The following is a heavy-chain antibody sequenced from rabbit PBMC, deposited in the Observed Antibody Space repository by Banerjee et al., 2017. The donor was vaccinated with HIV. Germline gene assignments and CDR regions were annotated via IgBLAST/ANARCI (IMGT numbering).Heavy chain of an antibody. J-gene: IGHJ4*01. CDR3: ARDLAGVIGWNFDL. D-gene: IGHD4-1*01. CDR1: GFDLSIYY. V-gene: IGHV1S45*01. CDR2: INTSSGNT. Sequence: QEQLEESGGGLVKPEGSLTLTCKASGFDLSIYYMCWVRQAPGKGLEWIACINTSSGNTVYATWAKGRFTISRTSSTTVALQMTSLTAADTATYFCARDLAGVIGWNFDLWGPGTLVTVS.